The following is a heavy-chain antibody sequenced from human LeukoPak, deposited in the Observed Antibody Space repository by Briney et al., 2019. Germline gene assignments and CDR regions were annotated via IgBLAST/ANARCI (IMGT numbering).Heavy chain of an antibody. V-gene: IGHV1-69*05. D-gene: IGHD3-3*01. Sequence: SVKVSCKASGYTFTGYYMHWVRQAPGQGLEWMGGIIPIFGTANYAQKFQGRVTITTDESTSTAYMELSSLRSEDTAVYYCASRGYYDLWSGYYRYWGQGTLVTVSS. CDR1: GYTFTGYY. CDR3: ASRGYYDLWSGYYRY. CDR2: IIPIFGTA. J-gene: IGHJ4*02.